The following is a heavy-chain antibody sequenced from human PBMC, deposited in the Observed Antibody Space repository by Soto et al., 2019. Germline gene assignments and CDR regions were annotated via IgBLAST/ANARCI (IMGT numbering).Heavy chain of an antibody. D-gene: IGHD6-13*01. J-gene: IGHJ3*02. V-gene: IGHV3-30*03. CDR2: ISYDGSNK. CDR3: ARGGSGSWQGGAFDI. Sequence: GGSLRLSCAASGFTFSSYGMHWVRQAPGKGLEWVAVISYDGSNKYYADSVKGRFTISRDNSKNTLYLQMNSLRAEDTAVYYCARGGSGSWQGGAFDIWGQGTMVTVSS. CDR1: GFTFSSYG.